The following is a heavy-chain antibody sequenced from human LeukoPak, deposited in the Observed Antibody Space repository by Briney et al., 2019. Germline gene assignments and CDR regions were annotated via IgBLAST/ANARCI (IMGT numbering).Heavy chain of an antibody. D-gene: IGHD2-8*01. Sequence: GGSLRLSCAASGFTFDDYAMHWARQAPGKGLEWVSGISWNSGSIGYADSVKGRFTISRDNAKNSLYLQMNSLRAEDTALYYCAKDLMYGPYYGMDVWGQGTTVTVSS. V-gene: IGHV3-9*01. CDR3: AKDLMYGPYYGMDV. CDR2: ISWNSGSI. CDR1: GFTFDDYA. J-gene: IGHJ6*02.